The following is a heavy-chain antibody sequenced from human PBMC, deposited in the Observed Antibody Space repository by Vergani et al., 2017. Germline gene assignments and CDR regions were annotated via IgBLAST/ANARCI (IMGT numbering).Heavy chain of an antibody. CDR2: IVVGSGTA. J-gene: IGHJ4*02. CDR3: ARARPVNYYGSGSHFDY. Sequence: QMQLVQSGPEVKKPGTSVKVSCKASGFTFTSSAVQWVRQARGQRLEWIGWIVVGSGTANYAQKFQGRVTITADESTSTAYMELSSLRSEDTAVYYCARARPVNYYGSGSHFDYWGQGTLVTVSS. D-gene: IGHD3-10*01. V-gene: IGHV1-58*01. CDR1: GFTFTSSA.